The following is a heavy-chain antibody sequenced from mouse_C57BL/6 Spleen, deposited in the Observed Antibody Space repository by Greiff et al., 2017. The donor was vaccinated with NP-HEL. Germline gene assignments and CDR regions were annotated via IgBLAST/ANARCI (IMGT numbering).Heavy chain of an antibody. D-gene: IGHD1-2*01. CDR3: ARTHGD. CDR1: GYSFTGYY. CDR2: INPSTGGT. J-gene: IGHJ3*01. V-gene: IGHV1-42*01. Sequence: EVQLQQSGPELVKPGASVKISCKASGYSFTGYYMNWVKQSPEKSLEWIGEINPSTGGTTYNQKFKAKATLTVDKSSSTAYMQLKSLTSEDSAVYYCARTHGDWGQGTLVTVSA.